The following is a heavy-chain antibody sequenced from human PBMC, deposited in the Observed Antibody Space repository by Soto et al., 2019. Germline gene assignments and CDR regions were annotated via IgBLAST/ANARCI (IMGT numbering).Heavy chain of an antibody. Sequence: SGPTLVNPTQTLTLTCSFSGFSLSTSRVGVAWIRQPPGKALEWLAMIYWDDDRRYSPSLKTRLAITKDTSKNQVVLTMTNLDPGDTATYYCAHIMIPWVGVSSLYAFDMWGQGTMVTVSS. J-gene: IGHJ3*02. D-gene: IGHD3-16*01. CDR3: AHIMIPWVGVSSLYAFDM. CDR2: IYWDDDR. V-gene: IGHV2-5*02. CDR1: GFSLSTSRVG.